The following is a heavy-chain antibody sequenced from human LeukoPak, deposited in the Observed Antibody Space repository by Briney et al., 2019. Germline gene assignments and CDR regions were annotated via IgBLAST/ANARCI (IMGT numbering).Heavy chain of an antibody. V-gene: IGHV4-59*01. CDR1: GGSLSSYY. Sequence: SETLSLTCTVSGGSLSSYYWSWLRQPPGKGLEWIGYIYDSGSTNYKPSLKSRVTISVDTSKNQFSLKLSSVTAADTALYYCARARCSSSPFDYWGQGTLVTVSS. J-gene: IGHJ4*02. D-gene: IGHD6-6*01. CDR3: ARARCSSSPFDY. CDR2: IYDSGST.